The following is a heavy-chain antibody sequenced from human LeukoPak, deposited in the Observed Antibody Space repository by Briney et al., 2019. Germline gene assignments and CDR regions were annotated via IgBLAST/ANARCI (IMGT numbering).Heavy chain of an antibody. CDR2: ITSSSSYI. J-gene: IGHJ3*02. V-gene: IGHV3-21*04. Sequence: GGSLRLSCAASGFTFSTYTMNWVRQAPGKGLEWVSSITSSSSYIYYADSVKGRFTISRDNAKNSLYLQMNSLRAEDTAVYYCARGGSYLSAFDIWGQGTMVTVSS. CDR1: GFTFSTYT. D-gene: IGHD1-26*01. CDR3: ARGGSYLSAFDI.